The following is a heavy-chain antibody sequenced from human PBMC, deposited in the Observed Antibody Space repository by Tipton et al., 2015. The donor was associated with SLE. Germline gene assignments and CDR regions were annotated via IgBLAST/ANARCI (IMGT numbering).Heavy chain of an antibody. Sequence: TLSLTCTVSGGSIGSSYYWAWIRQPPGKGLDWIGTIYYSGNTYYSPSLQSRVTMFIDASKNQFSLKLSSVTAADTAVYYCARGGCSSSSCLKWFDPWGQGTLVTVSS. D-gene: IGHD2-2*01. CDR1: GGSIGSSYY. J-gene: IGHJ5*02. CDR2: IYYSGNT. V-gene: IGHV4-39*07. CDR3: ARGGCSSSSCLKWFDP.